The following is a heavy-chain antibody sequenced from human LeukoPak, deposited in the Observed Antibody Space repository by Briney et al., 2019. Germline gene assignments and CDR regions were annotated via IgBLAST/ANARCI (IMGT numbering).Heavy chain of an antibody. D-gene: IGHD3-3*01. J-gene: IGHJ6*03. CDR3: ARGRKDFWSGYSYYMDV. CDR1: GYTFTRYD. V-gene: IGHV1-8*01. Sequence: GASVTVACKSSGYTFTRYDINWVRQATGRGIECMGWTNTNSGKTGEEQKFKGRVTMTRNTYISTDYMELSSLRSEDTAVYDCARGRKDFWSGYSYYMDVWGKGTTVTVSS. CDR2: TNTNSGKT.